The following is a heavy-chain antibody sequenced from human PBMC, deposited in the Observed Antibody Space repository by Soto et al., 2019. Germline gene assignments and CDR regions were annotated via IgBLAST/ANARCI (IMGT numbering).Heavy chain of an antibody. CDR1: GGSISSGGYY. CDR3: ATFDVFFGVVTASNCFDP. Sequence: PSETLSLTCTVSGGSISSGGYYWSWIRQHTGKGLEWIGYIYYSGSTYYNPSLKSRVTISVDTTKKQFSLKLSSLPSSDTAVYSCATFDVFFGVVTASNCFDPWGQGTLVTVSS. J-gene: IGHJ5*02. D-gene: IGHD3-3*01. CDR2: IYYSGST. V-gene: IGHV4-31*03.